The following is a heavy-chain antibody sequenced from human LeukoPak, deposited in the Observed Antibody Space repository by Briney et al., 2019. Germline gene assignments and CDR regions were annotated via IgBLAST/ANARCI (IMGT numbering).Heavy chain of an antibody. CDR2: INPNSGGT. J-gene: IGHJ4*02. D-gene: IGHD6-13*01. CDR3: ARDWDSSSWYSSGSLDY. V-gene: IGHV1-2*02. CDR1: GYTFTGYY. Sequence: ASVKVSCKASGYTFTGYYMHWVRQAPGQGLEWMGWINPNSGGTNYAQKFQGRVTMTRDTSISTAYMELSRLRSDDTAVYYCARDWDSSSWYSSGSLDYWGQGTLVTVSS.